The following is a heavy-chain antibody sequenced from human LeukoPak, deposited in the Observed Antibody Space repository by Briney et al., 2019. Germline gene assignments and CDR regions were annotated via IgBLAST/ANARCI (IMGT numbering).Heavy chain of an antibody. CDR3: ARDLEWFGELSWFDP. D-gene: IGHD3-10*01. CDR2: IGAYNGNT. CDR1: GYTFTSYG. V-gene: IGHV1-18*01. Sequence: GASVKVSCKASGYTFTSYGISWVRQAPGQGLEWMGWIGAYNGNTNYAQKLQGRVTMTTDASTSTAYMELRSLRSDDTAVYYCARDLEWFGELSWFDPWGQGTLVTVSS. J-gene: IGHJ5*02.